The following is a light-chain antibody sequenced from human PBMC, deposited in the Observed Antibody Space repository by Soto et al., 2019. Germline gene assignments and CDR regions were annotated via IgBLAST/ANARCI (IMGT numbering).Light chain of an antibody. V-gene: IGKV3-15*01. CDR2: GAS. J-gene: IGKJ1*01. CDR1: QTINNN. CDR3: QQYNNWPWT. Sequence: VMTQAPATLSVSPGERATLSCRASQTINNNVAWYQLKDGQVPRLLIYGASTRAADVPARFSGGGSGTEFTLTISSLQSEDFAVYYCQQYNNWPWTFGQGTKVDIK.